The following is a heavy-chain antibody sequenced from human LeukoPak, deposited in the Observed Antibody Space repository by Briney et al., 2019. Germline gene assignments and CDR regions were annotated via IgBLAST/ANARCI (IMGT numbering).Heavy chain of an antibody. D-gene: IGHD6-25*01. V-gene: IGHV4-59*08. CDR2: LYYSGST. Sequence: SETLSFTCTVSGEYITSSYWSWIRQPPGKGLEWIGYLYYSGSTNYNPSLKSRVTMSVDTSRNQFSLKLSSVTAADTAVYYCARHANAYSSGWFDYWGQGTLVTVSS. CDR1: GEYITSSY. CDR3: ARHANAYSSGWFDY. J-gene: IGHJ4*02.